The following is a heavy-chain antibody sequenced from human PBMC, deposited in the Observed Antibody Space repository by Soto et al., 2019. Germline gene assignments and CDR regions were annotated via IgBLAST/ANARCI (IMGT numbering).Heavy chain of an antibody. CDR2: FHFSGST. D-gene: IGHD5-18*01. Sequence: QVQLQESGPGLVKPSETLSLTCTVSGGSINGYYWTWLRQSPTNGLEWIGYFHFSGSTKYNPSLESLHTISADTSKNQISLTLSSVTAADTAVYYCARASGYSYGYDDFFDNWGQGTLANVSS. CDR1: GGSINGYY. V-gene: IGHV4-59*01. J-gene: IGHJ4*01. CDR3: ARASGYSYGYDDFFDN.